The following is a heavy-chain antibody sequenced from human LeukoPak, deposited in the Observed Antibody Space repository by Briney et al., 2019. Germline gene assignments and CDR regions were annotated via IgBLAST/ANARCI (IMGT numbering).Heavy chain of an antibody. CDR3: ARRGYYDSSGYYNTAAFDI. Sequence: SETLSLTCAVYGGSFSGYYWSWIRQPPGKGLEWIGEINHSGSTNYNPSLKSRVTISVDTSKNQFSLKLSSVTAADTAVYYCARRGYYDSSGYYNTAAFDIWGQGTMVTVSS. J-gene: IGHJ3*02. CDR2: INHSGST. V-gene: IGHV4-34*01. CDR1: GGSFSGYY. D-gene: IGHD3-22*01.